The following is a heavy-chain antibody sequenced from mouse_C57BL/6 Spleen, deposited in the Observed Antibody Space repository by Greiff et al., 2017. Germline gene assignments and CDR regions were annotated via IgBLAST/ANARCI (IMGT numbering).Heavy chain of an antibody. V-gene: IGHV3-6*01. J-gene: IGHJ3*01. CDR3: ARDGSSPAWFAY. CDR2: ISYDGSN. CDR1: GYSITSGYY. D-gene: IGHD1-1*01. Sequence: EVKLLESGPGLVKPSQSLSLTCSVTGYSITSGYYWNWIRQFPGNKLEWMGYISYDGSNNYNPALKNRISITRDTAKNQLFLKLNSVTTEDTATYYCARDGSSPAWFAYWGQGTLVTVSA.